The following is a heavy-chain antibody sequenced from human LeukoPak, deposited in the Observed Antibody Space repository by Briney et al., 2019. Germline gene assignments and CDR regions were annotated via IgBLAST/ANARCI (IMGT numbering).Heavy chain of an antibody. J-gene: IGHJ4*02. D-gene: IGHD1-26*01. V-gene: IGHV3-66*01. CDR1: GFPVSSKY. CDR2: IYSGGST. Sequence: GGSLRLSCAASGFPVSSKYMSWVRQAPGKGLEWVSVIYSGGSTYYADSVKGRFTISRDNSKNTLYLQMNSLRAEDTAVYYCARADYSGSYHLDYWGQGTLVTVSS. CDR3: ARADYSGSYHLDY.